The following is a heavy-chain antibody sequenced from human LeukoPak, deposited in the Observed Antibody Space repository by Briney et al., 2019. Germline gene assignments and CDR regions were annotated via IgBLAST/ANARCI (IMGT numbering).Heavy chain of an antibody. CDR3: TRDGATLDY. Sequence: TGGSLRLSCTASGFTFGDYTMSWVRQAPGKGLEWVGFIRSKAYGATTEYAASVKGRFTISRDDSKSIAYPQMNSLKTEDTAMYYCTRDGATLDYWGQGTLVTVSS. CDR1: GFTFGDYT. CDR2: IRSKAYGATT. J-gene: IGHJ4*02. D-gene: IGHD1-26*01. V-gene: IGHV3-49*04.